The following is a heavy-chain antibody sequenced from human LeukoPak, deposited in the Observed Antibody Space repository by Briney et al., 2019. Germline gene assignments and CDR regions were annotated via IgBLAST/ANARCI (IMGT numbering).Heavy chain of an antibody. D-gene: IGHD3-9*01. J-gene: IGHJ4*02. CDR1: GGSISSGSYC. Sequence: SETLSLTCTVSGGSISSGSYCWSWIRQPAGKGLEWIGHIHTSGNTNYNPSLKSRVTISVKTSKNQFSLKLRSVTAADTAVYYCARVTGYTIEDYFDYWGQGTLVTVSS. V-gene: IGHV4-61*09. CDR3: ARVTGYTIEDYFDY. CDR2: IHTSGNT.